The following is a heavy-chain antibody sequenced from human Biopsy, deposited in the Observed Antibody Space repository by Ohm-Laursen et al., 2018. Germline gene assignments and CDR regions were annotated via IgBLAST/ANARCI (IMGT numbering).Heavy chain of an antibody. V-gene: IGHV4-59*08. CDR2: IYYSGSI. CDR1: GGSVNSYS. J-gene: IGHJ6*02. CDR3: ASMPAAIHEPNYSYYGMHV. D-gene: IGHD2-2*02. Sequence: SDTLSLTWPVSGGSVNSYSWSWIRQPPGKGLEWIGYIYYSGSINYNPSLKSRVTISLDTSKNQFSLKLSSVTAADTAVYYCASMPAAIHEPNYSYYGMHVWGQGTTVSVSS.